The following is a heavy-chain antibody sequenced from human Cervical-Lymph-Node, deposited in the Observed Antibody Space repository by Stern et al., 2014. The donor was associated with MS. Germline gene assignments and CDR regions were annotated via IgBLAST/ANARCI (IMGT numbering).Heavy chain of an antibody. CDR1: GYTFTSYG. Sequence: QVQLVQSGAEVKKPGASVKVSCKASGYTFTSYGISWVRQAPGQGLEWMGWISAYNGNTNYAQKLQGRVTMTTDTSTSTAYMELRSLRSDDTAVYYCAIPRPSSYYYYYGMDVWGQGTTVTVSS. CDR3: AIPRPSSYYYYYGMDV. D-gene: IGHD2-15*01. V-gene: IGHV1-18*01. CDR2: ISAYNGNT. J-gene: IGHJ6*02.